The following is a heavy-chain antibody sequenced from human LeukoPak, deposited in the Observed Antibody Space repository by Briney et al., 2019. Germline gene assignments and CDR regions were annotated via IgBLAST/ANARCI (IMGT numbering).Heavy chain of an antibody. D-gene: IGHD3-10*01. CDR3: ARSQSPRITMVRGVTWDY. J-gene: IGHJ4*02. V-gene: IGHV3-21*01. Sequence: XXSISSSSSYIYYADSVKGRFTISRDNAKNSLYLQMNSLRAEDTAVYYCARSQSPRITMVRGVTWDYWGQGTLVTVSS. CDR2: ISSSSSYI.